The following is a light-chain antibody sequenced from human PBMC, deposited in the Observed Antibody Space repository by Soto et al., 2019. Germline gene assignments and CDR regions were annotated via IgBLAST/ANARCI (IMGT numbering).Light chain of an antibody. V-gene: IGLV1-44*01. J-gene: IGLJ2*01. CDR3: AAWDDSLHGVV. CDR2: YNN. CDR1: RSNIGSHT. Sequence: QSVLTQPPSASGTPGQRVTISCSGSRSNIGSHTVNWYQQLPGTAPKLLIYYNNQRPSGVPDRFSGSKSGTSASLAISGLQSEDEADYYCAAWDDSLHGVVFGGGTQLTVL.